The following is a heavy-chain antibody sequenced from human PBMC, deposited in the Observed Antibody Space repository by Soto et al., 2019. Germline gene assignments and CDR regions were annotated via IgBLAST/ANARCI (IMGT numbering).Heavy chain of an antibody. CDR2: ISAYNGDT. CDR1: GYTFIAYA. Sequence: QVQLVQSGAEVKKPGASVKVSCKASGYTFIAYAFSWVRQAPGQGLEWMGWISAYNGDTKYAQNLQGRVSITTDTSASTAYMELRSLRSDDTAVYYCARKWCTSCTDSHFDYCGQGTLVTVSS. V-gene: IGHV1-18*01. CDR3: ARKWCTSCTDSHFDY. J-gene: IGHJ4*02. D-gene: IGHD2-2*01.